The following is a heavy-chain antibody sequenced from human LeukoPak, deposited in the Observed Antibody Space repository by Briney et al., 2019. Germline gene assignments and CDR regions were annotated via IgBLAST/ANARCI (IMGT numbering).Heavy chain of an antibody. CDR2: FYYSGST. V-gene: IGHV4-39*07. D-gene: IGHD6-13*01. CDR1: GASISSSSNY. Sequence: SETLSLTCTVSGASISSSSNYWGWIRQSPGKGLEWIGNFYYSGSTFYNPSLKSRVTISVDTSKNQFSLKLSSVTAADTAVYYCARAYSSSWYFNWFDPWGQGTLVTVSS. CDR3: ARAYSSSWYFNWFDP. J-gene: IGHJ5*02.